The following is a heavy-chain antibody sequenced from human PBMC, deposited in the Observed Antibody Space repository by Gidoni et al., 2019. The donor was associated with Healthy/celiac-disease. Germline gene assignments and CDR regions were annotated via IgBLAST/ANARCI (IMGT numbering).Heavy chain of an antibody. J-gene: IGHJ5*02. D-gene: IGHD3-10*01. CDR3: ARDLLWFGELLGGWFDP. CDR1: GFPFSSYS. Sequence: EVQLVESGGGLVRPGGSLRLSCAASGFPFSSYSMNWFLQAPGKGLEWVSYISSSSRTIYYADSVKGRFTISRDNAKNSLYLQMNSLRAEDTAVYYCARDLLWFGELLGGWFDPWGQGTLVTVSS. V-gene: IGHV3-48*01. CDR2: ISSSSRTI.